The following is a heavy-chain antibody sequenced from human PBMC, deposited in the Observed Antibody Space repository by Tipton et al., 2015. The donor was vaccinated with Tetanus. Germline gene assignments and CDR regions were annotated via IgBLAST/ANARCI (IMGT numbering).Heavy chain of an antibody. Sequence: PRLSCAASGFTFSSYAMHWVRQAPGKGLEWVAVISYDGSHKYYADSVKGRFTISRDNSKNTLYLQMNSLRAEDTAVYYCAKSLYGGTDYWGQGTLVTVSS. CDR2: ISYDGSHK. CDR3: AKSLYGGTDY. D-gene: IGHD2-2*02. J-gene: IGHJ4*02. CDR1: GFTFSSYA. V-gene: IGHV3-30*18.